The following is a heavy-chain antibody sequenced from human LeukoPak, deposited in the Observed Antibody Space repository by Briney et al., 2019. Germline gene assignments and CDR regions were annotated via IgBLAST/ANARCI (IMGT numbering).Heavy chain of an antibody. D-gene: IGHD6-13*01. Sequence: GGSLRLSCAASGFTFRTYAMTWVRQAPGKGLEWVSAISNSGGSTYYADSVRGRFTISRDNSKNTLYLQMNSLRAEDTAVYYCAKRVRDSSSWYYFDYWGQGTLVTVSS. J-gene: IGHJ4*02. CDR3: AKRVRDSSSWYYFDY. CDR2: ISNSGGST. V-gene: IGHV3-23*01. CDR1: GFTFRTYA.